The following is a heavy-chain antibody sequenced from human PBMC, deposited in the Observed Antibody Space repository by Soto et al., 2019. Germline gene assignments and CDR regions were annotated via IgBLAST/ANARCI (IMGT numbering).Heavy chain of an antibody. Sequence: LQTLSLTCAISGDSVSSNSAAWNWIRQSPSRGLEWLGRTYYRSKWYNDYAVSVKSRITINPDTSKNQFSLQLNSVTPEDTGVYSCARDRAAAGYGSYYGMDVWGQGTTVTAP. CDR3: ARDRAAAGYGSYYGMDV. V-gene: IGHV6-1*01. CDR1: GDSVSSNSAA. J-gene: IGHJ6*02. D-gene: IGHD6-13*01. CDR2: TYYRSKWYN.